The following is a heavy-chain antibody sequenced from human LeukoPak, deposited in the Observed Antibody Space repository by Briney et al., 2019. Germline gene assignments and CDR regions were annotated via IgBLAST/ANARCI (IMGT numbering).Heavy chain of an antibody. CDR3: AKDQYSSGLDAFDI. CDR2: ISGSGGST. J-gene: IGHJ3*02. V-gene: IGHV3-23*01. Sequence: RPGGSLRLSCAASEFTFSSYAMSWVRQAPGKGLEWVSAISGSGGSTYYADPVKGRFTISRDNSENTLYLQMNSLRAEDTAVYYCAKDQYSSGLDAFDIWGQGTMVTVSS. D-gene: IGHD6-19*01. CDR1: EFTFSSYA.